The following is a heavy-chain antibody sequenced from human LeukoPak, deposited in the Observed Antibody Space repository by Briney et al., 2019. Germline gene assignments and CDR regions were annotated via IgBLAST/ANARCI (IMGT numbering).Heavy chain of an antibody. V-gene: IGHV3-48*01. J-gene: IGHJ4*02. D-gene: IGHD5-24*01. CDR3: ARVKEMATKTLDY. CDR1: GFTFSSYS. CDR2: ISSSSSTI. Sequence: PGGSLRLSCAASGFTFSSYSMNWVRQAPGKGLEWVSYISSSSSTIYYADSVKGRFTISRDNAKNSLYLQMNSLRAEDTAVYYCARVKEMATKTLDYWGQGTLVTVSS.